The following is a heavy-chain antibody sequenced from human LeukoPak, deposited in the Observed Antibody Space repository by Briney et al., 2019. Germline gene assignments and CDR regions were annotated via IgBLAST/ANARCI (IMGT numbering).Heavy chain of an antibody. D-gene: IGHD3-10*01. CDR3: ARDHPYGSGSYIY. CDR1: GGSISGSSYY. V-gene: IGHV4-39*07. Sequence: SETLSLTCTVSGGSISGSSYYWGWIRQPPGKGLEWIGTIYYRGNTYYNPSLKSRVSISVDTSKNQFSLSLRSVTAADTAVYYCARDHPYGSGSYIYWGQGTLVTVSS. CDR2: IYYRGNT. J-gene: IGHJ4*02.